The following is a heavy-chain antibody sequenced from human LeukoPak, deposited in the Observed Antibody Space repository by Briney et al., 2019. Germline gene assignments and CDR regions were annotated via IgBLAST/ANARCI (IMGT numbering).Heavy chain of an antibody. CDR3: ASRKLGNDY. J-gene: IGHJ4*02. V-gene: IGHV4-59*02. CDR1: GGSVSDYY. CDR2: IYYTGST. Sequence: SETLSLTCTVSGGSVSDYYWSWIRQSPGKGLEWIGYIYYTGSTSYNPSLRSRVTMLADTSKNQFSLKLSSVTAADTAVYYCASRKLGNDYWGQGTLVTVSS. D-gene: IGHD7-27*01.